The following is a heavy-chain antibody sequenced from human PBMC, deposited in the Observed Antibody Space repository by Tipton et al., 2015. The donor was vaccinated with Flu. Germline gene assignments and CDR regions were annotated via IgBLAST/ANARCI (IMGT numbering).Heavy chain of an antibody. Sequence: TLSLTCTVSGGSISRYYWTWIRQPAGKGLEWIGQIYTSGSTNYNLSLKSRVTMSLDTSKNQFSLKVSSVTAADTAVYYCARDPGSRMFDPWGQGTLVTVSS. V-gene: IGHV4-4*07. D-gene: IGHD6-13*01. CDR3: ARDPGSRMFDP. J-gene: IGHJ5*02. CDR1: GGSISRYY. CDR2: IYTSGST.